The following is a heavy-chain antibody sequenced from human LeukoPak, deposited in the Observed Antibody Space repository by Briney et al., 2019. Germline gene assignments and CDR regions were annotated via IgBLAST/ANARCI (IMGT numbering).Heavy chain of an antibody. CDR2: ISGSGGGT. CDR1: GFTFSHYA. CDR3: AKVSGSSSSGLDY. D-gene: IGHD2-2*01. Sequence: GGSLRLSCAASGFTFSHYAMNWVRQAPGKGLEWVSGISGSGGGTSYADSVKGRFTISRDNSENTLYLQMNSLRAEDTAIFYCAKVSGSSSSGLDYWGQGTLVTVSS. J-gene: IGHJ4*02. V-gene: IGHV3-23*01.